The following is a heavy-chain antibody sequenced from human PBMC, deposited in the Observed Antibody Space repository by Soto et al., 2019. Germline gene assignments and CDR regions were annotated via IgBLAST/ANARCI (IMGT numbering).Heavy chain of an antibody. CDR1: GYSFSTYW. Sequence: PGESLKISCKASGYSFSTYWIAWVRQRPGKGLDWMGIIYPCDSDTRYSPSFQGQVTISVDNSIDTAYLEWTTLRASDSAMYYCARIFMYYDFWSGFSQAGYYFDYWGQGALVTVSS. CDR3: ARIFMYYDFWSGFSQAGYYFDY. V-gene: IGHV5-51*01. CDR2: IYPCDSDT. J-gene: IGHJ4*02. D-gene: IGHD3-3*01.